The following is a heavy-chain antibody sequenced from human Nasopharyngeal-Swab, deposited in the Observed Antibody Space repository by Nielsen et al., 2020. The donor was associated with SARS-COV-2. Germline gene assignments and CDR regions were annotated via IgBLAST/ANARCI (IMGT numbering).Heavy chain of an antibody. J-gene: IGHJ5*02. CDR3: ARDLSKDDNWFGP. CDR1: GFTFSRYN. Sequence: GGSLKISCAASGFTFSRYNMKWVRQAPGKGLEWVSSISSSSTFIYYADSVKGRFTISRDNAKNSLYLQMNSLRAEDTAVYYCARDLSKDDNWFGPWGQGTLVTVSS. V-gene: IGHV3-21*06. CDR2: ISSSSTFI.